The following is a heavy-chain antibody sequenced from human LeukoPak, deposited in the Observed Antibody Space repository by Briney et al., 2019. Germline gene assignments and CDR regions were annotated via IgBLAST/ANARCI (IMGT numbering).Heavy chain of an antibody. CDR2: ISYTGIT. CDR3: ARLRDIVVVPAAYFDY. Sequence: SETLSLTCTVSGGYISSSSYYWGWLRQPPGKGLAWIGSISYTGITNYKPSLKSRVTISVDTSKNQFSLKLSSVTAADTAVYYCARLRDIVVVPAAYFDYWGQGTLVTVSS. V-gene: IGHV4-39*01. D-gene: IGHD2-2*01. J-gene: IGHJ4*02. CDR1: GGYISSSSYY.